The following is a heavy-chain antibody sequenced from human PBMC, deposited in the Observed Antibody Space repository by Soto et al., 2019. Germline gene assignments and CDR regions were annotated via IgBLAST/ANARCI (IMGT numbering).Heavy chain of an antibody. J-gene: IGHJ6*03. CDR1: GGSISSYY. D-gene: IGHD3-10*01. CDR2: IYYSGST. Sequence: SETLSLTCTVSGGSISSYYWSWIRQPPGKGLEWIGYIYYSGSTNYNPSLKSRVTISVDTSKNQFSLKLSSVTAADTAVYYWAREQAGREQGGYYSYYREVGGKGTTVPVS. V-gene: IGHV4-59*01. CDR3: AREQAGREQGGYYSYYREV.